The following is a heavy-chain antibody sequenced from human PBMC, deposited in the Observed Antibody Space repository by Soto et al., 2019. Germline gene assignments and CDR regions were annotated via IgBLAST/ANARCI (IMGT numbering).Heavy chain of an antibody. Sequence: QVQLVQSGNEVKKPGASVKVSCKASGYTFTNFGISWMRQAPGQGPEWMGWISTSDGNTNYGQTFHERVTMTTDASTTNAHMELRSLTSVDTAVYYCARWAFARRDWYSGTFDLWGQGTLVTVSA. D-gene: IGHD6-19*01. CDR2: ISTSDGNT. J-gene: IGHJ3*01. CDR3: ARWAFARRDWYSGTFDL. CDR1: GYTFTNFG. V-gene: IGHV1-18*04.